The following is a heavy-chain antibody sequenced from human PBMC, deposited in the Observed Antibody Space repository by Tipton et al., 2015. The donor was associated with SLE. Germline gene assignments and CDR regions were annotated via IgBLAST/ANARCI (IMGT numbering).Heavy chain of an antibody. CDR1: GDSISSGGFF. CDR3: ARGGAWGCSSTTCSLDR. D-gene: IGHD2-2*01. Sequence: TLSLTCSVSGDSISSGGFFWSWIRHLPGKGLEWIGYIYYSGNAIYNPSLKSRVTTSVDTSKNQFSLRLSSVTAADTAVYFCARGGAWGCSSTTCSLDRWGQGTLVTVSS. CDR2: IYYSGNA. J-gene: IGHJ4*02. V-gene: IGHV4-61*08.